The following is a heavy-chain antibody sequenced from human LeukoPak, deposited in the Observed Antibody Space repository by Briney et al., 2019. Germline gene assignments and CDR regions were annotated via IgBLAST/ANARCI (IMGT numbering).Heavy chain of an antibody. CDR3: ARVHYDFWSGYSGRENWFDP. CDR2: INPNSGGT. J-gene: IGHJ5*02. Sequence: ASVKVSCKASGYTFTGYYMHWVRQAPGQGLEWMGWINPNSGGTNYAQKFQGRVTMTRDTSISTAYMELSRLRSDDTAVYYCARVHYDFWSGYSGRENWFDPWGQGTLVTVSS. D-gene: IGHD3-3*01. CDR1: GYTFTGYY. V-gene: IGHV1-2*02.